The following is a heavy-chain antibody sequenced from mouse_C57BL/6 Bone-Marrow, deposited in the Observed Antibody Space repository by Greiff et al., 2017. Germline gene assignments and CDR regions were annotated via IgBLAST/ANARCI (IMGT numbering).Heavy chain of an antibody. Sequence: QVQLKESGPELARPWASVKISCQAFYTFSRRVHFAIRDTNSWMQWVKQRPGQGLEWIGAIYPGNGDTSYNQKFKGKATLTAEKSTSTAYMQLSSLTSEDSAVYYCAFYYSNYAYAMDYWGQGTSVTVSS. J-gene: IGHJ4*01. CDR1: YTFSRRVH. D-gene: IGHD2-5*01. CDR3: SEDSAVYYCAFYYSNYAYAMDY. V-gene: IGHV1-87*01. CDR2: GQGLEWIG.